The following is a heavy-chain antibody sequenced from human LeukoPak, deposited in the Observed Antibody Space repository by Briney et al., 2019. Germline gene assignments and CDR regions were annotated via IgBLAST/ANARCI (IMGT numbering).Heavy chain of an antibody. D-gene: IGHD1-20*01. CDR3: ARRITGTTGFDY. CDR2: SYLDDSDT. V-gene: IGHV5-51*01. J-gene: IGHJ4*02. Sequence: GEALKISCKGSGYNFTSYWIGWVRQRPGKGLAWMGISYLDDSDTRYSPSIQGQDTISADKSISTAYLQWSSLKASDTAMYYCARRITGTTGFDYWGQGTLVTVSS. CDR1: GYNFTSYW.